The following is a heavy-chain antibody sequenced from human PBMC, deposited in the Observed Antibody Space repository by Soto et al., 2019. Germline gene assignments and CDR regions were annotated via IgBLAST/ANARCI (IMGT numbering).Heavy chain of an antibody. Sequence: QVQLVQSGAEVKKPGSSVKVSCKASGGTFSSYAISWVRQAPGQGLEWMGGIIPIFGTANYAQKFQGRVKITADESTSTAYMELSSLRSEDTAVYYCARESRYCSGVSCYFLPGIDYWGQGTLVTVSS. CDR1: GGTFSSYA. V-gene: IGHV1-69*12. CDR2: IIPIFGTA. J-gene: IGHJ4*02. CDR3: ARESRYCSGVSCYFLPGIDY. D-gene: IGHD2-15*01.